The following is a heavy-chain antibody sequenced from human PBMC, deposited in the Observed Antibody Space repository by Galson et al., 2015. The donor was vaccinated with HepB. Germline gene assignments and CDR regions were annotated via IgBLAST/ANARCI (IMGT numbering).Heavy chain of an antibody. Sequence: SLRLSCASSGFSFSNYGIHWVRQAPGKGLEWVAVISYDGSNKYYADSVKGRFTISRDNSKNTLYLQMNSLRAEDTALYYCAKDPYLYSALAGTMAGFDCWGQGTLVTVSS. J-gene: IGHJ4*02. D-gene: IGHD6-19*01. V-gene: IGHV3-30*18. CDR2: ISYDGSNK. CDR3: AKDPYLYSALAGTMAGFDC. CDR1: GFSFSNYG.